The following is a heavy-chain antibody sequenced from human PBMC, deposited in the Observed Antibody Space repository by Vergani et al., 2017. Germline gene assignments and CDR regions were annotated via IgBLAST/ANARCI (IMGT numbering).Heavy chain of an antibody. CDR3: ARGGSAIFTMAYMDV. D-gene: IGHD3-3*01. CDR1: GFTFNNYD. J-gene: IGHJ6*03. V-gene: IGHV3-13*01. Sequence: GQLVESGGGLVQPGGSLRLSCAASGFTFNNYDMHWVRQLPGKSLEWVSAIGTAGDTYYRDSVQGRFTISRENAKNSLFLQLNSLRDGDTAVYFCARGGSAIFTMAYMDVWGTGAAVTVSS. CDR2: IGTAGDT.